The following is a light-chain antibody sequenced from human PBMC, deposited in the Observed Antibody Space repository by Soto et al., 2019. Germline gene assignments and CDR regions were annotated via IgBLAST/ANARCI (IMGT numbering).Light chain of an antibody. Sequence: DIQMTQPPSSLSASVEDRVIITCLARKISSNYLDWYQQKPGKAPKLLIFAASSLQSGVPSRFSGSGSGTDFTLTISSLQPEDFATYYCQQSYSTPRTFGQGTRLEIK. J-gene: IGKJ5*01. CDR3: QQSYSTPRT. CDR2: AAS. CDR1: KISSNY. V-gene: IGKV1-39*01.